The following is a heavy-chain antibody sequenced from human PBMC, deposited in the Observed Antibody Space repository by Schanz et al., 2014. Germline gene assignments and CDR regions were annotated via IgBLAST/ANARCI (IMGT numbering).Heavy chain of an antibody. CDR3: ARDRLECGAECYSVEVFEI. Sequence: QVQLVQSGAEVKKPGASVKVSCKASGYTFTSYGISWVRQAPGQGLEWIGWISAQTGDTRYAQKMQGRVTMTRDVSATTAFLELRSLRYDDTAVYYCARDRLECGAECYSVEVFEIWGQGTLVIVSS. CDR1: GYTFTSYG. J-gene: IGHJ4*02. V-gene: IGHV1-18*01. D-gene: IGHD2-21*01. CDR2: ISAQTGDT.